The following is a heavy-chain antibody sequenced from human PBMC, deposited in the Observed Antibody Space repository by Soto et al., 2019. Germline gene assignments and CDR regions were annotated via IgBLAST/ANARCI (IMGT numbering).Heavy chain of an antibody. Sequence: PSETLSLTCTVSGGSMGSYYWGFIRQPPGEGLEWIGYISNNGHTDYNPSLKSRVTISVDTSRNQFSLKVTAVTAADTAVYYCARGGWYVDYWGHGTLVTVSS. CDR1: GGSMGSYY. V-gene: IGHV4-59*01. J-gene: IGHJ4*01. CDR3: ARGGWYVDY. D-gene: IGHD6-19*01. CDR2: ISNNGHT.